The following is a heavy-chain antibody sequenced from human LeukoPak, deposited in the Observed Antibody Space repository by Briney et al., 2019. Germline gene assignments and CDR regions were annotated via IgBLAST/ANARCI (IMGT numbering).Heavy chain of an antibody. Sequence: PGGSLRLSCAASGFTFTSYDMNWVRQAPGKGLEWVSYISGSSGTIYYSDSVKGRFTISRDNAKNSLYLQMNSLRAEDTAVYYCARDYKYSSGWWGSYWGQGTLVTVSS. CDR2: ISGSSGTI. D-gene: IGHD6-19*01. CDR1: GFTFTSYD. J-gene: IGHJ4*02. CDR3: ARDYKYSSGWWGSY. V-gene: IGHV3-48*04.